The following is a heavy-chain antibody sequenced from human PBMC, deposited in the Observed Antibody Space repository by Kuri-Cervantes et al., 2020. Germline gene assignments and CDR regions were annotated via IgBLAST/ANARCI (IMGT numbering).Heavy chain of an antibody. CDR2: IDWDDDK. V-gene: IGHV2-70D*14. J-gene: IGHJ3*02. D-gene: IGHD1-26*01. CDR3: ARIPGSGSPYVGLAFDI. Sequence: SGPTLVKPTQTLTLTCTFSGFSLSTSGMRVSWIRQPLGKALEWLARIDWDDDKFYSTSLKTRLTISKDTSKNQVVLTMTNMDPVDTATYYCARIPGSGSPYVGLAFDIWGQGTMVTVSS. CDR1: GFSLSTSGMR.